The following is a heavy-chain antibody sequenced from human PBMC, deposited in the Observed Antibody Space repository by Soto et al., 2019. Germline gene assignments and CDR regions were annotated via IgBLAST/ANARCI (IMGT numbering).Heavy chain of an antibody. CDR3: ARVQGVRGLRFLEWPHAFDI. J-gene: IGHJ3*02. V-gene: IGHV3-64*01. D-gene: IGHD3-3*01. Sequence: GGSLRLSCAASGFTFSSYAMHWVRQAPGKGLEYVSAISSNGGSTYYANSVKGRFTISRDNSKNTLYLQMGSLRAEDMAVYYCARVQGVRGLRFLEWPHAFDIWGQGTMVTVSS. CDR2: ISSNGGST. CDR1: GFTFSSYA.